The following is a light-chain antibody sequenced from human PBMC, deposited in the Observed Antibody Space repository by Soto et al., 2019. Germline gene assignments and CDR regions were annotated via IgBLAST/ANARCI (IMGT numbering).Light chain of an antibody. CDR2: EVS. Sequence: QSVLTQPASVSGSPGQSITISCTGTSSDVGGYNYVSWYQQHPGTAPKLMIYEVSNRPSGVSNRFSGSKSGNTASLTISVLQAEDEDDYYCCSYTSNSTLYVFGGGTKLTVL. V-gene: IGLV2-14*01. CDR3: CSYTSNSTLYV. J-gene: IGLJ2*01. CDR1: SSDVGGYNY.